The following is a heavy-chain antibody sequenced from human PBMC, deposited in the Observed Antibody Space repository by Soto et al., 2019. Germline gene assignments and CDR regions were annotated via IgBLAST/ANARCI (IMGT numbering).Heavy chain of an antibody. V-gene: IGHV3-48*02. CDR3: ARDHLWAFDY. D-gene: IGHD3-3*02. Sequence: LRLSCAASGFSFSVYSMNWVRQAPGKGLEWVSYINGRDGAINYVDSVKGRFTIFIDIAKNSLYLQMNSLRDEDTAVYFCARDHLWAFDYWGQGVLVTVSS. J-gene: IGHJ4*02. CDR2: INGRDGAI. CDR1: GFSFSVYS.